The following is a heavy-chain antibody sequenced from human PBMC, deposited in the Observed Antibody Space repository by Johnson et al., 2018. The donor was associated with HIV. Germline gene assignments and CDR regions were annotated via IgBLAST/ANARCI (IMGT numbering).Heavy chain of an antibody. CDR3: ASSGSGWYYDAFDI. D-gene: IGHD6-19*01. Sequence: QVQLVESGGGVVQPGRSLRLSCAASGITFSNYGTHWVRQAPGKGLEWVAGLWYDGSNKYYADSVKGRSSISRDNSKNTLYLQMNSLRAEDTAVYYCASSGSGWYYDAFDIWGQGTMVTVSS. CDR1: GITFSNYG. CDR2: LWYDGSNK. J-gene: IGHJ3*02. V-gene: IGHV3-33*01.